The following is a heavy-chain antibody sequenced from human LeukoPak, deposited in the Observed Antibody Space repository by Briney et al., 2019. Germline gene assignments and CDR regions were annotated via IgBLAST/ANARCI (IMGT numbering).Heavy chain of an antibody. D-gene: IGHD5-18*01. CDR2: IKQDGSEK. Sequence: GGSLRLSCAASGFTFSSYWMSWVRQAPGKGLEWVANIKQDGSEKYYVDSMKGRFTISRYNAKNSLYLQMNSLRAEDTAVYYCARDWPVDTAMAYFDYWGQGTLVTVSS. V-gene: IGHV3-7*04. CDR1: GFTFSSYW. J-gene: IGHJ4*02. CDR3: ARDWPVDTAMAYFDY.